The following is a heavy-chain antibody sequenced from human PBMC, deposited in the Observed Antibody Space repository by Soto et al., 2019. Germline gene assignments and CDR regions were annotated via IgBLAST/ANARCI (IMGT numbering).Heavy chain of an antibody. D-gene: IGHD3-9*01. CDR3: AHRNLTSRGNGMDV. J-gene: IGHJ6*02. CDR2: IYWDDDK. V-gene: IGHV2-5*02. Sequence: QITLKESGPTLVKPTQTLTLTCTFSGFSLSTSGVGVGWIRQPPGKALEWLALIYWDDDKRYSPSLKGRLTITKDTSKNQVVLTMTNMDPVDTATYYCAHRNLTSRGNGMDVWGQGTTVTVSS. CDR1: GFSLSTSGVG.